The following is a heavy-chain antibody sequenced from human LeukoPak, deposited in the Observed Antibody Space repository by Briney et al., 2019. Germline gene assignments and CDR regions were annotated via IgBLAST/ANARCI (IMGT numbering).Heavy chain of an antibody. Sequence: EASVKVSCKAFGYTFTSNYMHWVRQAPGQGPEWMGVISPSGGSTTYAQKFQGRVTMTTDISTRTAYMELRSLRSDDTAVYYCARDRVTGPIDYWGQGTLVIVSS. CDR1: GYTFTSNY. CDR3: ARDRVTGPIDY. D-gene: IGHD3-10*01. V-gene: IGHV1-46*01. J-gene: IGHJ4*02. CDR2: ISPSGGST.